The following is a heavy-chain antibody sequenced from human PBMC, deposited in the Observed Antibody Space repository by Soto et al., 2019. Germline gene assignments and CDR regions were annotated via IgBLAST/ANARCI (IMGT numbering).Heavy chain of an antibody. J-gene: IGHJ4*02. D-gene: IGHD1-26*01. Sequence: EVQLLESGGGLVQPGGSLRLSCVVSGFTFSRYAMTWVRQAPGKGLEWVSVASGSGYSTYYADSVKGRFTISRDNSKNTLYLQMNSLRAEDTAVYYCAREAHSGSYLGRWGQGTLVTVSS. V-gene: IGHV3-23*01. CDR1: GFTFSRYA. CDR3: AREAHSGSYLGR. CDR2: ASGSGYST.